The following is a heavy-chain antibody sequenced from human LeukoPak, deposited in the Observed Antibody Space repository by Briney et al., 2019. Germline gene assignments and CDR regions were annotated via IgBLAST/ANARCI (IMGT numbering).Heavy chain of an antibody. D-gene: IGHD5-12*01. CDR2: INRDGNEK. J-gene: IGHJ4*02. V-gene: IGHV3-7*01. Sequence: GGSLRLSCAASVFTFSNYWMTWVRQAPGKGLEWVANINRDGNEKYYVDSVKGRFTISRDNAKNSLYLQMNSLRAEDTAVYYCAREGLVAVTIDYWGQGTLVTVSS. CDR1: VFTFSNYW. CDR3: AREGLVAVTIDY.